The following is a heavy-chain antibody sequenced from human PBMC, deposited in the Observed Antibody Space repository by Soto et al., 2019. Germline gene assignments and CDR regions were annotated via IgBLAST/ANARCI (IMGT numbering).Heavy chain of an antibody. J-gene: IGHJ6*03. CDR2: ISGSGGST. Sequence: EVQLLESGGGLVQPGGSLRLSCAASGFTFSSYAMTWVRQAPGKGLQWVSGISGSGGSTYFADSVKGRFTISRVNSENTLYLQMSSLRAEDTAVYYCAKGPGSVSYYSAYYYYYMDVWGKGTTVTVSS. CDR3: AKGPGSVSYYSAYYYYYMDV. V-gene: IGHV3-23*01. D-gene: IGHD3-10*01. CDR1: GFTFSSYA.